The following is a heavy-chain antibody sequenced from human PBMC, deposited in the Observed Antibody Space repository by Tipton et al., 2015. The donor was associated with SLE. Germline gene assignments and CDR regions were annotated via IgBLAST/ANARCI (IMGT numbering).Heavy chain of an antibody. Sequence: QSGPEVKKPGASVKVSCRASGYTFTSYDINWVRQATGQGLEWMGWMNPNSGNTGYAQKFQGRVTMTRNTSISTAYMELSSLRSEDTAVYYCASPGIVGATGGGDYWGQGTLVTVSS. CDR1: GYTFTSYD. CDR2: MNPNSGNT. J-gene: IGHJ4*02. V-gene: IGHV1-8*01. CDR3: ASPGIVGATGGGDY. D-gene: IGHD1-26*01.